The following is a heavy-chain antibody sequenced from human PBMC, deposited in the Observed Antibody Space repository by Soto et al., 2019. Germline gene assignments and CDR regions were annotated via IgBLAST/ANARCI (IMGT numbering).Heavy chain of an antibody. CDR2: IWYDGSNK. D-gene: IGHD6-13*01. Sequence: GGSLRLSCAASGFTFSSYGMHWVRQAPGKGLEWVAVIWYDGSNKYYADSVKGRFTISRDNSKNTLYLQMNSLRAEDTAVYYCARDFSSSWAKYYFDYWGQGTLVTVSS. CDR1: GFTFSSYG. J-gene: IGHJ4*02. V-gene: IGHV3-33*01. CDR3: ARDFSSSWAKYYFDY.